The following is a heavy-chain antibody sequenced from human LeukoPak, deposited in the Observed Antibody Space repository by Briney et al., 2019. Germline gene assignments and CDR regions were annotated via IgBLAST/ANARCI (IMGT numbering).Heavy chain of an antibody. CDR3: ARELWFGEFPVGY. CDR2: IRGDNGNT. V-gene: IGHV1-18*01. D-gene: IGHD3-10*01. Sequence: GASVKVSCKASGYTFSNYGISWVRQAPGQGLEWVGWIRGDNGNTNYAQKLQGRVTMTTDTSTSTAYMELRSLRSDDTAVYYCARELWFGEFPVGYWGQGTLVTVSS. J-gene: IGHJ4*02. CDR1: GYTFSNYG.